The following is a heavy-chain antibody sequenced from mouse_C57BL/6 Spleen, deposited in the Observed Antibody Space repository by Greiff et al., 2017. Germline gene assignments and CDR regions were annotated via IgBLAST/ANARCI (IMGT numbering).Heavy chain of an antibody. D-gene: IGHD2-2*01. CDR2: IDPSDSYT. Sequence: VQLQQPGAELVKPGASVKLSCKASGYTFTSYWMQWVKQRPGQGLEWIGEIDPSDSYTNYNQKFKGKATLTVDTSSSTAYMQLSSLTSEDSAVYYCARRGMDSMVTTNYWGQGTTLTVSS. CDR3: ARRGMDSMVTTNY. CDR1: GYTFTSYW. J-gene: IGHJ2*01. V-gene: IGHV1-50*01.